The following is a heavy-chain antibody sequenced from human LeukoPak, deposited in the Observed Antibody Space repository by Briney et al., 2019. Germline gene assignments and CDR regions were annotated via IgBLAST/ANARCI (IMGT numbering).Heavy chain of an antibody. CDR1: GFTFSSYG. V-gene: IGHV3-33*01. J-gene: IGHJ6*02. CDR2: IWYDGSNK. Sequence: GGSLRLSCAASGFTFSSYGMHWVRQAPGKGLEWVAVIWYDGSNKYYADSVKGRFTISRDNSKNTLYLQMNSLRAEDTAVYYCARYGRAGRLSGYCSGGSCRRAERRLVGGGTHYGMDVWGQGTTVTVSS. D-gene: IGHD2-15*01. CDR3: ARYGRAGRLSGYCSGGSCRRAERRLVGGGTHYGMDV.